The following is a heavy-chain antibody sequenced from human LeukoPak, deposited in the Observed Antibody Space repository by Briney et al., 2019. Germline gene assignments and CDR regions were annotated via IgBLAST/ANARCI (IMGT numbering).Heavy chain of an antibody. J-gene: IGHJ4*02. V-gene: IGHV4-61*01. Sequence: SETLSLTCTVSAGSVSSGNYYWSWIRQPPGKGLEWFGYVYYSGSTKYNPSLKSRVTISGDTSKNQCCLKVSSVTAADTAVYYCAASYISGFPEIDYWGQGTLVTVSS. CDR2: VYYSGST. CDR1: AGSVSSGNYY. CDR3: AASYISGFPEIDY. D-gene: IGHD6-19*01.